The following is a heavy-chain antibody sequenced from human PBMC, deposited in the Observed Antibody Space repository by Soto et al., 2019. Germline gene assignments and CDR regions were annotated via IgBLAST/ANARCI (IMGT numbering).Heavy chain of an antibody. CDR3: ATVPRGYSYGSVRLVQQYYYGMDV. CDR1: GYSFTSYW. Sequence: LGESLKISCKGSGYSFTSYWISWVRQMPGKGLEWMGRIDPSDSYTNYSPSLQGHVTISADKSISTAYLQWSSLKASDTAMYYCATVPRGYSYGSVRLVQQYYYGMDVWGQGTTVTVSS. D-gene: IGHD5-18*01. J-gene: IGHJ6*02. V-gene: IGHV5-10-1*01. CDR2: IDPSDSYT.